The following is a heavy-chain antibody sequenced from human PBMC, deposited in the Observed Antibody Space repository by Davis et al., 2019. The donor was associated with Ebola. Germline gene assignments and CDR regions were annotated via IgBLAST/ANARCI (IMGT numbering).Heavy chain of an antibody. Sequence: PGGSLRLSCAASGFTFSSYSMNWVRQAPGKGLEWVSYISSSSSTIYYADSVKGRFTISRDNAKNSLYLQMNSLRDEDTAVYYCARSGIVGAFHAFDIWGQGTMVTVSS. CDR3: ARSGIVGAFHAFDI. D-gene: IGHD1-26*01. V-gene: IGHV3-48*02. CDR2: ISSSSSTI. CDR1: GFTFSSYS. J-gene: IGHJ3*02.